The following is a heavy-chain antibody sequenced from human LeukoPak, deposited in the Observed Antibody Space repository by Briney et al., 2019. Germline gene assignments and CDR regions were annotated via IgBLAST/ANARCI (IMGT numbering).Heavy chain of an antibody. V-gene: IGHV4-59*01. Sequence: SETLSLTCTVSGASINNYYWSWLRQPPGKGLEWIGYIYYSGSTNYNPSLKSRVTISIDTSKNQVSLKLSSVTAADTAVYYCARDHSSTSGFDPWGQGTLVTVSS. CDR3: ARDHSSTSGFDP. J-gene: IGHJ5*02. CDR1: GASINNYY. CDR2: IYYSGST. D-gene: IGHD6-13*01.